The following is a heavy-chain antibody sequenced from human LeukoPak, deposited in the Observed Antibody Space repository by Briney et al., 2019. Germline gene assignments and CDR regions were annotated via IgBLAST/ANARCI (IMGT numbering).Heavy chain of an antibody. CDR1: GFTFSSYS. V-gene: IGHV3-21*01. D-gene: IGHD1-1*01. J-gene: IGHJ4*02. Sequence: GGSLRLSCAASGFTFSSYSMNWVRQAPGKGPEWVSSISSSSSYIYYADSVKGRFTISRDNAKNSLYLQMNSLRAEDTAVYYCARSGASTGFDWGQGTLVTVSS. CDR3: ARSGASTGFD. CDR2: ISSSSSYI.